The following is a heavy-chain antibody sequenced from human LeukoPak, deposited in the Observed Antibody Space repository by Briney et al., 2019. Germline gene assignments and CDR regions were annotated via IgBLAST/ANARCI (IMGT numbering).Heavy chain of an antibody. CDR2: IYYSGST. D-gene: IGHD3-16*01. Sequence: PSETLSLTCTVSGGSISSSSYYWGWIRQPPGKGLEWIGSIYYSGSTYYNPSLKSRVTISVDTSKNQFSLKLSSVTAADTAVYYCARDRWGYFDYWGQGTLVTVSS. V-gene: IGHV4-39*07. CDR1: GGSISSSSYY. CDR3: ARDRWGYFDY. J-gene: IGHJ4*02.